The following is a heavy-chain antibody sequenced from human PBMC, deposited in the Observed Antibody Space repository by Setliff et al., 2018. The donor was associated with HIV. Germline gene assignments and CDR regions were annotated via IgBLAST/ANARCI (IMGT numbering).Heavy chain of an antibody. V-gene: IGHV3-9*01. J-gene: IGHJ4*02. CDR1: GFIFDDYA. D-gene: IGHD2-21*01. CDR3: ARPKERIAHGLEH. Sequence: PGGSLRLSCAASGFIFDDYAVYWVRQAPGKGLEWVSGISWNSGRIVYADSVKGRFTISRGNAKNALYLQMNSLRADDTAVYYCARPKERIAHGLEHWGQGAQVTVSS. CDR2: ISWNSGRI.